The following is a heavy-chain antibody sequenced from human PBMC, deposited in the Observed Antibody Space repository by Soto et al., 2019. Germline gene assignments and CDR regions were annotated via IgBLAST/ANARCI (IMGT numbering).Heavy chain of an antibody. Sequence: SETLSLTCTVSGGSISSSSYYWGWIRQPPGKGLEWIGSIYYSGSTYYNPSLKSRVTISVDTSKNQFSLKLSSVTAADTAVYYCARVLGSWYVFDYWGQGTLVTVSS. CDR1: GGSISSSSYY. V-gene: IGHV4-39*01. CDR3: ARVLGSWYVFDY. J-gene: IGHJ4*02. CDR2: IYYSGST. D-gene: IGHD6-13*01.